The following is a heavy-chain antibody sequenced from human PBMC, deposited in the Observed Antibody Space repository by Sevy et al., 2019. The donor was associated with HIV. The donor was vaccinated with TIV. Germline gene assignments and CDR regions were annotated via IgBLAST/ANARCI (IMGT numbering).Heavy chain of an antibody. D-gene: IGHD6-13*01. CDR3: ARYIAAAGLSYFDY. Sequence: VSVKVSCKASGYTFTSYGISWVRQAPGQGLEWMGWISAYNGNTNYAQKLQGRVTMTTDTSTSTAYMELRSLRSDDTAVYYCARYIAAAGLSYFDYWGQGTLVTVSS. J-gene: IGHJ4*02. CDR1: GYTFTSYG. CDR2: ISAYNGNT. V-gene: IGHV1-18*01.